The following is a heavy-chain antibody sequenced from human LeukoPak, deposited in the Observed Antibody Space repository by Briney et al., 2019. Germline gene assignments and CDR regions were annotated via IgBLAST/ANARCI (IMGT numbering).Heavy chain of an antibody. J-gene: IGHJ5*02. CDR1: GFAFSTHA. V-gene: IGHV3-30-3*01. Sequence: PGGSLRLSCAASGFAFSTHAIHWVRQAPGKGLEWVALISSNGNNKYYANFLKGRFTVSRDNSKNTLYLQMNSLKAEDSAVYYCAREYYDFWSGYYSHYNWFDPWGQGTLVTVSS. CDR3: AREYYDFWSGYYSHYNWFDP. D-gene: IGHD3-3*01. CDR2: ISSNGNNK.